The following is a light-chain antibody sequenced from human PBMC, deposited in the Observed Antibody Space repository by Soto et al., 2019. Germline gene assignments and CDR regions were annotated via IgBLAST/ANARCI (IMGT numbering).Light chain of an antibody. CDR1: LPISNY. J-gene: IGKJ1*01. CDR2: AAS. CDR3: LQDYDYPRT. V-gene: IGKV1-6*01. Sequence: IQMTQSPSSLSASVGDRVTITCRASLPISNYLAWYQQKPGKIPNLLISAASRLQSGVPSRFSGRGSGTDFTLTISSLQPEDFATYYCLQDYDYPRTFGQGTKVDIK.